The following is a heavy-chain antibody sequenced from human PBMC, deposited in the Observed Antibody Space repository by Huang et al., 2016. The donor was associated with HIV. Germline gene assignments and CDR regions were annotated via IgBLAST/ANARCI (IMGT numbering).Heavy chain of an antibody. CDR1: GYSFSIYW. Sequence: EVQLVQSGAEVKKPGESLKISCTGSGYSFSIYWIAWVGQMPGKGREWMGIIYPFESNSTYSPSFEGHVSISVDKSINTVYLHWSSLKASDTAIYYCAKGRRAFDVWGQGTWVTVSS. J-gene: IGHJ3*01. CDR2: IYPFESNS. V-gene: IGHV5-51*03. CDR3: AKGRRAFDV.